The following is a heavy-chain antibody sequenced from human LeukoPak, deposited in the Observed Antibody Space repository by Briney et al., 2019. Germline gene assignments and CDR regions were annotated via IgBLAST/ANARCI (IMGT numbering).Heavy chain of an antibody. CDR2: ISAYNGNT. CDR1: GYRFTTHG. J-gene: IGHJ4*02. CDR3: RLATQFDY. V-gene: IGHV1-18*01. Sequence: ASVKVSCKASGYRFTTHGISWVRQAPGQGLEWMGWISAYNGNTNYAQKLQGRVTMTTDTSTSTAYMELRSLRSDDTAVYYCRLATQFDYWGQGTLVTVSS. D-gene: IGHD5-12*01.